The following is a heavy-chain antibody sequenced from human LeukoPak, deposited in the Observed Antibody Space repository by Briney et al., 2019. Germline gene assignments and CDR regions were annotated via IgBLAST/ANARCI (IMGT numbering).Heavy chain of an antibody. D-gene: IGHD1-26*01. CDR2: IYHSGST. V-gene: IGHV4-30-2*01. Sequence: SQTLSLTCTVSGGSISSGGYYWSWIRQPPGKGLEWIGYIYHSGSTYYNPSLKSRVTISVDRSKNQFSLKLSPVTAADTAVYYCASLPRSIVGAINYWGQGTLDTVPS. J-gene: IGHJ4*02. CDR3: ASLPRSIVGAINY. CDR1: GGSISSGGYY.